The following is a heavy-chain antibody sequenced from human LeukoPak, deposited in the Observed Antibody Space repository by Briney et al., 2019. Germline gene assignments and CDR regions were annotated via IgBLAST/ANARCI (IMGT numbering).Heavy chain of an antibody. CDR2: IYYSGST. CDR3: ARGDSSGYYWTSGWYYFDY. J-gene: IGHJ4*02. Sequence: SETLSLTCTVSGGSISSYYWSWIRQPPGKGLEWIGYIYYSGSTNYNPSLKSRVTISVDTSKNQFSLKLSSVTAADTAVYYCARGDSSGYYWTSGWYYFDYWGQGTLVTVSS. CDR1: GGSISSYY. D-gene: IGHD3-22*01. V-gene: IGHV4-59*08.